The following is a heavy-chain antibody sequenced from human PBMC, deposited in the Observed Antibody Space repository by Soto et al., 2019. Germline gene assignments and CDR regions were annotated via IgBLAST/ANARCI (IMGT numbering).Heavy chain of an antibody. CDR1: GFTFSSYA. Sequence: LRLSCAASGFTFSSYAMHWVRQAPGKGLEWVAVISYDGSNKYYADSVKGRFTISRDNSKNTLYLQMNSLRAEDTAVYYCARGATSPSYWGQGTLVTVSS. CDR3: ARGATSPSY. V-gene: IGHV3-30-3*01. J-gene: IGHJ4*02. CDR2: ISYDGSNK.